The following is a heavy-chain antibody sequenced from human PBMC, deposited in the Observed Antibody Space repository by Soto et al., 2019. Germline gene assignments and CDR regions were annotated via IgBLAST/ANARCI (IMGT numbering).Heavy chain of an antibody. CDR2: IIPLFGTA. D-gene: IGHD3-16*01. V-gene: IGHV1-69*01. CDR1: GGTFKSYA. Sequence: QVQLVQSGAEVKKPGSSVKVSCKASGGTFKSYAFTWVRQAPGQGLEWVGGIIPLFGTANYAQKFQGRITIAPEGSSSTVYMELNRPTSEAPAVVFRAKKGGGVIGSWGQGTLVTVSS. J-gene: IGHJ4*02. CDR3: AKKGGGVIGS.